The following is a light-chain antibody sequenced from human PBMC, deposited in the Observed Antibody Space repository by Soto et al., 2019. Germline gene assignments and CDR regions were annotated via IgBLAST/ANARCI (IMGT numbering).Light chain of an antibody. CDR2: DVS. Sequence: ALTQPASVSGSPGQSITISCTGTSSDVGGYNYVSWYQQHPGKAPKLMIYDVSNRPSGVSNRFSGSKSGNTASLTISGLQAEDEADYYCSSYTSSSFVVFGGGTKLTVL. CDR1: SSDVGGYNY. V-gene: IGLV2-14*01. J-gene: IGLJ2*01. CDR3: SSYTSSSFVV.